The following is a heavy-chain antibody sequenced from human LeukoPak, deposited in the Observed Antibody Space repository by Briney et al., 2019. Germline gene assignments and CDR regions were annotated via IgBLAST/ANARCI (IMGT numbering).Heavy chain of an antibody. J-gene: IGHJ6*03. V-gene: IGHV3-66*02. CDR3: ASAGDSTVFYYYYSMDV. D-gene: IGHD4-17*01. Sequence: GGSLRLSCAASGITVSSNYMGWVRQAPGKGLEWVSLIYSGGSTYYADSVKGRFTISRDNSKNTLYLQMNSLRVEDTAVYYCASAGDSTVFYYYYSMDVWGKGTTVTVSS. CDR1: GITVSSNY. CDR2: IYSGGST.